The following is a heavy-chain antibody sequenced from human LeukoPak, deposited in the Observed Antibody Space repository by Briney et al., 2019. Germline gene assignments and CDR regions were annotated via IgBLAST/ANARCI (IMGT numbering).Heavy chain of an antibody. Sequence: ASVKVSCKASGYTFTGYYMHWVRQAPGQGLEWMGWINPNSGGTNYAQKFQGRVTMTTDTSTSTAYMELRSLRSDDTAVYYCARDRSPRHYYDTSGYRGAADYWGQGTRVSVSS. J-gene: IGHJ4*02. V-gene: IGHV1-2*02. CDR1: GYTFTGYY. CDR2: INPNSGGT. D-gene: IGHD3-22*01. CDR3: ARDRSPRHYYDTSGYRGAADY.